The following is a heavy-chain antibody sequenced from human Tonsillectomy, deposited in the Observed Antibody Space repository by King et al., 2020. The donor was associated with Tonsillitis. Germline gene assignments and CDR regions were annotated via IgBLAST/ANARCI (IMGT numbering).Heavy chain of an antibody. V-gene: IGHV3-23*04. Sequence: VQLVESGGGLVQPGGSLRLSCAAAGFTFSSYAMSWVRQAPGKGLEWVSAVCGSGGITYDADSVKGRFTISRDTSKNTLHLQMNSLRAEDTAGYYCAKDVAVAGGVLYFDYWGQGTLVTVSS. D-gene: IGHD6-19*01. CDR1: GFTFSSYA. CDR2: VCGSGGIT. J-gene: IGHJ4*02. CDR3: AKDVAVAGGVLYFDY.